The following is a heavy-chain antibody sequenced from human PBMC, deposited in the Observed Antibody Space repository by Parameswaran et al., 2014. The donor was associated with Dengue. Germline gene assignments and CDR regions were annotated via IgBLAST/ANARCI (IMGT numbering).Heavy chain of an antibody. D-gene: IGHD2-2*01. CDR2: IYYSGST. V-gene: IGHV4-30-4*01. CDR3: ARLKGVVVPAAPLGYYYGMDV. J-gene: IGHJ6*02. Sequence: RWIRQPPGKGLEWIGYIYYSGSTYYNPSLKSRVTISVDTSKNQFSLKLSSVTAADTAVYYCARLKGVVVPAAPLGYYYGMDVWGQGTTVTVSS.